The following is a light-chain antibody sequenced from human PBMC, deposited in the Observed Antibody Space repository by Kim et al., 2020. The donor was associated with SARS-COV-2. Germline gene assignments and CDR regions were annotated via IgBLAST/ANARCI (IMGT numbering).Light chain of an antibody. CDR1: SSDVGGYPY. J-gene: IGLJ3*02. Sequence: QSALTQPASVSGSPGQSITISCTGTSSDVGGYPYVSWYQQHPGKAPKLIVFHVTDRPSGVSNPFSGSKFGNTASLTISGLQADDEAHYYCTSYTTSSTWVFGGGTKVTVL. CDR2: HVT. V-gene: IGLV2-14*03. CDR3: TSYTTSSTWV.